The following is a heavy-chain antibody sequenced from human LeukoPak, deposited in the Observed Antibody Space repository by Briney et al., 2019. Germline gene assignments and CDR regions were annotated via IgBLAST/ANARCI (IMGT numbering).Heavy chain of an antibody. CDR3: ARDRRYCSSTSCYAGRNFDY. CDR1: GYTFTGYY. D-gene: IGHD2-2*01. V-gene: IGHV1-2*02. Sequence: ASVKVSCKASGYTFTGYYMHRVRQAPGQGLEWMGWINPNSGGTNYAQKFQGRVTMTRDTSISTAYMELSRLRSDDTAVYYCARDRRYCSSTSCYAGRNFDYWGQGTLVTVSS. J-gene: IGHJ4*02. CDR2: INPNSGGT.